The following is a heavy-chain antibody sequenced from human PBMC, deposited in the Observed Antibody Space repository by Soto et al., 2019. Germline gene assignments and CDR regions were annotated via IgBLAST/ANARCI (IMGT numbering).Heavy chain of an antibody. Sequence: SETLSLTCTVSGGSISSYYWSWIRQPAGKGLEWIGRIYTSGSTNYNPSLKSRVTMSADTSKNQFSLKLSSVTAADTAVYYCARERSGDITIFGVVIIPGGFDPWGQGTLVTVSS. J-gene: IGHJ5*02. CDR2: IYTSGST. V-gene: IGHV4-4*07. CDR3: ARERSGDITIFGVVIIPGGFDP. D-gene: IGHD3-3*01. CDR1: GGSISSYY.